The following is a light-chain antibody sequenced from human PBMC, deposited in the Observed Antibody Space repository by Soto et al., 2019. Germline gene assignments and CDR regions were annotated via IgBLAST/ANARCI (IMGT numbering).Light chain of an antibody. CDR3: SSYTSSSTYVV. V-gene: IGLV2-14*01. J-gene: IGLJ2*01. CDR1: SSDVRGYNY. Sequence: QSALTQPASVSGSPGQSITISCTGTSSDVRGYNYVSWYQQHPGKAPKLMIYDVSNRPSGVSNRFSGSKPGNTAALTISGLQAEDEADYYCSSYTSSSTYVVFGGGTQLTVL. CDR2: DVS.